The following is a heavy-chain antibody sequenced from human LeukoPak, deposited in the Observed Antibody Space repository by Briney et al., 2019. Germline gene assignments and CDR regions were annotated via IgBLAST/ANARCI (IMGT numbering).Heavy chain of an antibody. D-gene: IGHD3-10*01. CDR3: ARLMMLYYHDQGPRFDY. CDR1: GFTFSNYA. Sequence: GGSLRLSCSASGFTFSNYAMHWVRQAPGKGLEWVAVISYDSIHKYYADSLKGRFTISRDNSKTTLYLQMNSLRAEDTAVYYCARLMMLYYHDQGPRFDYWGQGTLVTVSS. V-gene: IGHV3-30-3*01. J-gene: IGHJ4*02. CDR2: ISYDSIHK.